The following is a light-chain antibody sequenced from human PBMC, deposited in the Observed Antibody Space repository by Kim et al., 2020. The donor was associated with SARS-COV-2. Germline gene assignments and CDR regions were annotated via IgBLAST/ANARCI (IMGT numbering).Light chain of an antibody. CDR3: VLYMGSGISL. J-gene: IGLJ3*02. Sequence: QTVVTQEPSFSVSPGGTVTLTCGLTSGSISTNYYPTWYQQAPGQAPRTLIYSTNTRSPGVPDRFSGSILGDKAALTITGAQPDDESDYYCVLYMGSGISLFGGGTQLTVL. CDR2: STN. V-gene: IGLV8-61*01. CDR1: SGSISTNYY.